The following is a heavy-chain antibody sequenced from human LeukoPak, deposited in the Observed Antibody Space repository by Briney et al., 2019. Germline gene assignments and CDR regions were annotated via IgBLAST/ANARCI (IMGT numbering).Heavy chain of an antibody. Sequence: PGGSLRLSCAASGFTFSNNAMSWVRQAPGKGLEWVSSVNGSGVVTHFAASVRGRFTISRDNSKNILYLEMSSLRAEDTAVYYCARGTGRSWGQGTLVIVS. J-gene: IGHJ5*02. CDR2: VNGSGVVT. CDR1: GFTFSNNA. D-gene: IGHD1-14*01. CDR3: ARGTGRS. V-gene: IGHV3-23*01.